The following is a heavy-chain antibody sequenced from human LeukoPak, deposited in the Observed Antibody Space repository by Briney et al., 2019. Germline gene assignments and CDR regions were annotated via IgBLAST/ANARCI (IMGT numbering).Heavy chain of an antibody. D-gene: IGHD6-19*01. CDR1: GFTFSDYY. CDR3: AKESDSSGWYDFDY. J-gene: IGHJ4*02. CDR2: ISSSGSTI. V-gene: IGHV3-11*01. Sequence: GGSLRLSCAASGFTFSDYYMSWIRQAPGKGLEWVSYISSSGSTIYYADSVKGRFTISRDNAKNSLYLQMNSLRAEDTAVYYCAKESDSSGWYDFDYWGQGTLVTVSS.